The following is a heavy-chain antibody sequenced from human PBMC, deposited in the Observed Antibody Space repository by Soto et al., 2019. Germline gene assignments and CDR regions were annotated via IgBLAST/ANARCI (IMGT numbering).Heavy chain of an antibody. D-gene: IGHD6-13*01. CDR3: AKEAAAGIDY. CDR2: ISWDGGST. J-gene: IGHJ4*02. CDR1: T. V-gene: IGHV3-43*01. Sequence: TMHWVRQAPGKGLEWVSLISWDGGSTYYADSAKGRFTISRDNSKNSLYLQMNSLRTEDTALYYCAKEAAAGIDYWGQGTLVTVSS.